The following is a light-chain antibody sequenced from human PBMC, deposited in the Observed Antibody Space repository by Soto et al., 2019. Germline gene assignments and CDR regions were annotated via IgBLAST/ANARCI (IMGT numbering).Light chain of an antibody. V-gene: IGLV2-8*01. Sequence: QSALTQPPSASGSPGQSVTISCTGTSSDVGKYDYVSWFQHHPGKAPKLIIYEVSKRPSGVPDRFSGSKSGSTASLTVSGHQNEEDADYYCNSYVAGSNVFGAGTKLTVL. CDR1: SSDVGKYDY. CDR3: NSYVAGSNV. CDR2: EVS. J-gene: IGLJ1*01.